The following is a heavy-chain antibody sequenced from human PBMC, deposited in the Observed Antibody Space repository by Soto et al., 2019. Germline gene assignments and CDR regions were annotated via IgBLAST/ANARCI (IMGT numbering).Heavy chain of an antibody. CDR3: ARWSYLDY. CDR2: ISGSDGKT. D-gene: IGHD3-3*01. J-gene: IGHJ4*02. Sequence: LRLSCGASGFTFSNYALSWVRQAPGKGLEWVSTISGSDGKTFYADSVKGRFSISRDTSQNTLYLQMNSLRADDTAIYYCARWSYLDYWGQGTRVTVSS. V-gene: IGHV3-23*01. CDR1: GFTFSNYA.